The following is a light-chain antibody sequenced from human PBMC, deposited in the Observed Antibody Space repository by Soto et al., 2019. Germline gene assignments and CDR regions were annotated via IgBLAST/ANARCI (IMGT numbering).Light chain of an antibody. CDR2: VNSDGSH. Sequence: QLVLTQSPSASASLGASVKLTCTLSSGHSNYAIAWHQQQSEKGPRYLMKVNSDGSHSKGDGIPDRLSGSSSGAERYLSIASLQSEDEADYYCQTWATGSYVFGTGTKLTVL. V-gene: IGLV4-69*01. CDR3: QTWATGSYV. J-gene: IGLJ1*01. CDR1: SGHSNYA.